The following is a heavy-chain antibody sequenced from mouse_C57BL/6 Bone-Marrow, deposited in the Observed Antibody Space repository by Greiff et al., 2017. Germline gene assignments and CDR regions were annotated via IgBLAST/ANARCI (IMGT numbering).Heavy chain of an antibody. Sequence: GGGLVQPKGSLNLSCAASGFSFNTYAMNWVRQAPGKGLEWVARIRSKSNNYATYYADSVKDRFTISRDDSESMLYLQMNNLKTEDTAMYYCGRRTVGMDYWGQGTSVTVSS. J-gene: IGHJ4*01. CDR1: GFSFNTYA. D-gene: IGHD4-1*01. V-gene: IGHV10-1*01. CDR2: IRSKSNNYAT. CDR3: GRRTVGMDY.